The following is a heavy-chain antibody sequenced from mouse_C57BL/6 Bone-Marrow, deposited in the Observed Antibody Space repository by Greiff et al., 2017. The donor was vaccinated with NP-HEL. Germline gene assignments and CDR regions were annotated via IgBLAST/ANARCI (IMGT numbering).Heavy chain of an antibody. Sequence: QVTLKVCGPGILQPSQTLSLTCSFSGFSLSTFGMGVGWIRQPSGKGLEWLAHIWWDDDKYYNPALKSRLTISKDTSKNQVFLKIANVDTADTATYYCARIAGYYYGSSPWFAYWGQGTLVTVSA. J-gene: IGHJ3*01. CDR2: IWWDDDK. CDR3: ARIAGYYYGSSPWFAY. CDR1: GFSLSTFGMG. V-gene: IGHV8-8*01. D-gene: IGHD1-1*01.